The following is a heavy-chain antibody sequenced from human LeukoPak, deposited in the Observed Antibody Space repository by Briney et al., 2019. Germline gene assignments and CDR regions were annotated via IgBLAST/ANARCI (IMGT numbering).Heavy chain of an antibody. CDR2: IYYSGST. CDR1: GGSISNYY. Sequence: SETLSLTCTVSGGSISNYYWSWIRQPPGKGLEWIGYIYYSGSTNYNPSLKSRVTISVDTSKNQFSLKLNSVTAADTAVYYCAKESTSHHWYFDLWGRGTLVTVSS. J-gene: IGHJ2*01. V-gene: IGHV4-59*01. CDR3: AKESTSHHWYFDL.